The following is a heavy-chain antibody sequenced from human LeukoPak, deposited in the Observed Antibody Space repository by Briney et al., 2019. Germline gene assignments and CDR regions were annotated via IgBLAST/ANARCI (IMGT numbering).Heavy chain of an antibody. CDR1: GFSFSSNG. V-gene: IGHV3-33*01. J-gene: IGHJ4*02. D-gene: IGHD3-9*01. CDR2: IWYDGSNK. Sequence: GRSLRLSCAASGFSFSSNGMHWVRQAPGKGLEWVAVIWYDGSNKYYADSVKGRFTISRDNAKNSLYLQMISLRAEDTAVYYCARGTPYYDILTGYSYYYFDYWGQGTLVTVSS. CDR3: ARGTPYYDILTGYSYYYFDY.